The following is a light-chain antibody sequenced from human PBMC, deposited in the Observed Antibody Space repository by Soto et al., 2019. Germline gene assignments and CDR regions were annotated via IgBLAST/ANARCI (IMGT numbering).Light chain of an antibody. CDR3: QAWDSSVV. Sequence: SYELTQPPSVSVSPGQTASLTFSGDKLGDKYACWYQQKPGQSPVLVIYQDIKRPSGIPERFSGSNSGNTATLTISGTQAMDEADYYCQAWDSSVVFGGGTKLTVL. CDR2: QDI. CDR1: KLGDKY. V-gene: IGLV3-1*01. J-gene: IGLJ2*01.